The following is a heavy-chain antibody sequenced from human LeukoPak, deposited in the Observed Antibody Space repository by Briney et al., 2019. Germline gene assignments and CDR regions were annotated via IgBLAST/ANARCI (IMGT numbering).Heavy chain of an antibody. J-gene: IGHJ6*02. V-gene: IGHV4-34*01. CDR1: GGSFSGYY. Sequence: SETLSLTCAVYGGSFSGYYWSWIRQPPGKGLEWIGEINHSGSTNYNPSLKSRVTISVDTSKNQFSLKLSSVTAADTAVYYCARGHRTYPYYGMDVWGQGTTVTVSS. CDR3: ARGHRTYPYYGMDV. D-gene: IGHD1-1*01. CDR2: INHSGST.